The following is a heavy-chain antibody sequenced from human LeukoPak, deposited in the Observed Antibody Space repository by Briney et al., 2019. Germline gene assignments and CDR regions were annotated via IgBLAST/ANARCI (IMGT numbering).Heavy chain of an antibody. CDR1: GYTFTGYY. J-gene: IGHJ4*02. CDR2: INPNNGGT. CDR3: ARDLSGWYGDFDY. V-gene: IGHV1-2*06. D-gene: IGHD6-19*01. Sequence: GASVKVSCKASGYTFTGYYIHWVRQAPRQGLEWMGRINPNNGGTNYAQKFQGRVTMTRDTSISTAYMELSRLRSDDTAVYYCARDLSGWYGDFDYWGQGTLVTVSS.